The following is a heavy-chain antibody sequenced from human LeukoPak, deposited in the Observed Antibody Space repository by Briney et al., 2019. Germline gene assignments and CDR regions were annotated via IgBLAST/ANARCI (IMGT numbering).Heavy chain of an antibody. Sequence: ASVKVSCKASGYTFTGYYMHWVRQAPGQGLEWMGRINPNSGGANYAQKFHGRVTMTRDTSISTAYMELSRLRSDDTAVYYCARATPGIAVANYWGQGTLVTVSS. CDR1: GYTFTGYY. V-gene: IGHV1-2*06. J-gene: IGHJ4*02. D-gene: IGHD6-19*01. CDR2: INPNSGGA. CDR3: ARATPGIAVANY.